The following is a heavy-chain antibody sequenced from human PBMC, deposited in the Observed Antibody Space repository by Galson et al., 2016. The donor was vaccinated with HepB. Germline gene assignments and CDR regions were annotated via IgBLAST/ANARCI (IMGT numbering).Heavy chain of an antibody. J-gene: IGHJ4*02. V-gene: IGHV3-33*06. CDR3: AKAGSGVYGMDY. CDR2: IWYDGSNK. D-gene: IGHD2-8*01. Sequence: SLRLSCAASGFTFSSYGMHRVRQGPGKGLEWVAVIWYDGSNKNYADSVKGRFTISRDNSKNTLYLQMNSLRAEDTAVYYCAKAGSGVYGMDYWGQGTLVTVSS. CDR1: GFTFSSYG.